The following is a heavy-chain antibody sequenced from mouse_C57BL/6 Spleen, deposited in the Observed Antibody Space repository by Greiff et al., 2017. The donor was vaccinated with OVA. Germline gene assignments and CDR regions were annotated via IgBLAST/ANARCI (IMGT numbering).Heavy chain of an antibody. CDR3: TRDDDSNHLDY. J-gene: IGHJ2*01. CDR2: ICRGGDYT. V-gene: IGHV5-9-1*02. Sequence: EVKVVQSGEGLVKPGGSLKLSCAASGYTFTSYAMPWVRQTPEQSLEWVAYICRGGDYTYYADTVKGRFTISRDNAWNTLYLQLSSLKSEDTAMYYCTRDDDSNHLDYWGQGTTLTVSS. D-gene: IGHD2-5*01. CDR1: GYTFTSYA.